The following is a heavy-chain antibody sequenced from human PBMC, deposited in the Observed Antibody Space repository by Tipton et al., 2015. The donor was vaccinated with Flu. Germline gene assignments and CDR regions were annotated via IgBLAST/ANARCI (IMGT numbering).Heavy chain of an antibody. CDR1: GFTFSSYG. CDR2: ISSSSSYI. J-gene: IGHJ2*01. CDR3: ASTEEQWVHTPTSGSWYFDL. Sequence: SLRLSCAASGFTFSSYGMHWVRQAPGKGLEWVSSISSSSSYIYYADSVKGRFTISRDNAKNSLYLQMNSLRAEDTAVYYCASTEEQWVHTPTSGSWYFDLWGRGTLVTVSS. V-gene: IGHV3-21*01. D-gene: IGHD6-19*01.